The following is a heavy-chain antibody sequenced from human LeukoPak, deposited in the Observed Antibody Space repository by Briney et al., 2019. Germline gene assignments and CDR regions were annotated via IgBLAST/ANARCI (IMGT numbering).Heavy chain of an antibody. CDR1: GFTFSSYS. CDR2: ISSSSSTI. CDR3: ATGEGRFFDY. V-gene: IGHV3-48*04. Sequence: GGSLRLSCAASGFTFSSYSMNWVRQAPGKGLEWVSYISSSSSTIYYADSVKGRFTISRDNAKNSLYLQMDSLRVEDTAVYYCATGEGRFFDYWGQGSLVTVSS. D-gene: IGHD1-14*01. J-gene: IGHJ4*02.